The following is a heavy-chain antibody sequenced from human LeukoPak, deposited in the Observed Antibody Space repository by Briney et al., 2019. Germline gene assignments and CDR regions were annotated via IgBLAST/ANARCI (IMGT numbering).Heavy chain of an antibody. J-gene: IGHJ3*02. CDR2: IYSSGST. CDR3: ARGIAAASERALDI. D-gene: IGHD6-13*01. CDR1: GYSISSGYY. V-gene: IGHV4-38-2*02. Sequence: SETLSLTCTVSGYSISSGYYWGWIRQPAGRGLEWIGRIYSSGSTDYNPSLKSRVTMSVDTSKNQFSLKLTSVTAADTAVYYCARGIAAASERALDIRGQGTTVTVSS.